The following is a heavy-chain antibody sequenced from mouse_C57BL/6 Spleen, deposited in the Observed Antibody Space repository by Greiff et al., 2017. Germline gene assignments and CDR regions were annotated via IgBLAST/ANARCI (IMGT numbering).Heavy chain of an antibody. J-gene: IGHJ4*01. CDR3: VRHHYYEAMDY. CDR1: GFSFNTYA. CDR2: IRSKSNNYAT. V-gene: IGHV10-1*01. Sequence: EVQVVESGGGLVQPKGSLKLSCAASGFSFNTYAMNWVRQAPGKGLEWVARIRSKSNNYATYYADSVKDRFTISRDDSESMLYLQMNNLKTEDTAMYYCVRHHYYEAMDYWGQGTSVTVSS. D-gene: IGHD1-2*01.